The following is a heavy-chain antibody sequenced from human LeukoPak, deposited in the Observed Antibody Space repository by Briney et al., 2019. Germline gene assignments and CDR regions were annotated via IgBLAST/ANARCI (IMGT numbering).Heavy chain of an antibody. CDR2: TYYRTKWYN. J-gene: IGHJ4*02. Sequence: SQTLSLTCALSGDIVSSTSAAWHWIRQSPSRGLEWLGRTYYRTKWYNDYAASVKSRITINPDTSKNQFSLQLNSVTPEDTAVYYCAAIVSTIWYWGQGTLVTVSS. V-gene: IGHV6-1*01. D-gene: IGHD5/OR15-5a*01. CDR3: AAIVSTIWY. CDR1: GDIVSSTSAA.